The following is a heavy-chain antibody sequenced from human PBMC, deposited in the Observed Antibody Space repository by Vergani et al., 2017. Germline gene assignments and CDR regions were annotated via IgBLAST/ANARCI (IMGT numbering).Heavy chain of an antibody. J-gene: IGHJ4*02. CDR3: ARGSCPGGSCYKPRFDY. CDR2: IHTSGST. Sequence: QVQLQESGPGLVKPSQTLSLTCTVSGVSINSHNYYWSWIRQPAGKGLEWIGRIHTSGSTNYNPSLKSRVTMSEDTSKNQFSLNLTSVTAADTAVYFCARGSCPGGSCYKPRFDYWGQGILVTVSS. V-gene: IGHV4-61*02. CDR1: GVSINSHNYY. D-gene: IGHD2-15*01.